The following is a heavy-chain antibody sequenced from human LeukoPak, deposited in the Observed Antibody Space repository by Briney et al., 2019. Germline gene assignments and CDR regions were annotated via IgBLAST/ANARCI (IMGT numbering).Heavy chain of an antibody. J-gene: IGHJ4*02. CDR2: ISWNSGSI. D-gene: IGHD6-19*01. Sequence: GRSLRLSCAASGFTFDDYAMHWVRHAPGKGLEWVPGISWNSGSIGYADSVKGRFTISRDDAKNSLYPQMNSLRAEDTALYYCAKGAQWLVRQIDYWGQGTLVTVSS. CDR1: GFTFDDYA. CDR3: AKGAQWLVRQIDY. V-gene: IGHV3-9*01.